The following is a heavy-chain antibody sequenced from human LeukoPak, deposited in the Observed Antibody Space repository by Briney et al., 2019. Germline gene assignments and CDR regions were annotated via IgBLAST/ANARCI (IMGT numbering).Heavy chain of an antibody. Sequence: PSETLSLTCTVSGGSISSYYWSWIRQPPGKGLEWIGYIYYSGSTNYNPSLKSRVTISVDTSKNQFSLKLSSVTAADTAVYYCASGTYYYDSSGRDAFDIWGQGTMVTVSS. D-gene: IGHD3-22*01. V-gene: IGHV4-59*01. CDR2: IYYSGST. CDR3: ASGTYYYDSSGRDAFDI. J-gene: IGHJ3*02. CDR1: GGSISSYY.